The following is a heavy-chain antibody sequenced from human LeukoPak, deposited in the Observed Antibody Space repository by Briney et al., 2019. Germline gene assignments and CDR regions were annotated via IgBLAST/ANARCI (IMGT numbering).Heavy chain of an antibody. Sequence: SQTLSLTCTVSGGSISSGGYYWSWIRQHPGKGLEWIGYICYSGSTYYNPSLKSRVTISVDTSKNQFSLKLSSVTAADTAVYYCARGVVATIGFDYWGQGTLVTVSS. D-gene: IGHD5-12*01. V-gene: IGHV4-31*03. CDR1: GGSISSGGYY. CDR3: ARGVVATIGFDY. CDR2: ICYSGST. J-gene: IGHJ4*02.